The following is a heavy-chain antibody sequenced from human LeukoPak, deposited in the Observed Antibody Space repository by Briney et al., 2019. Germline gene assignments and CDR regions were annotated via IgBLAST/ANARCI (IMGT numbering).Heavy chain of an antibody. CDR3: AKDWRRGVVPAAMPDY. CDR2: ISYDGSNK. J-gene: IGHJ4*02. CDR1: GFTFSSYG. V-gene: IGHV3-30*18. D-gene: IGHD2-2*01. Sequence: PGGSLRLSCAASGFTFSSYGMHWVRQAPGKGLEWVAVISYDGSNKYYADSVKGRFTISRDNSKNTLYLQMNSLRAEDTAVYYCAKDWRRGVVPAAMPDYWGQGTLVTVSS.